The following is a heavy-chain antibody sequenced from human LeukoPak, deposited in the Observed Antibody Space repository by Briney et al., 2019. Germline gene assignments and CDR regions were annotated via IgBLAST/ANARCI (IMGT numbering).Heavy chain of an antibody. V-gene: IGHV3-30-3*01. CDR1: GFTFSSYA. D-gene: IGHD1-20*01. J-gene: IGHJ5*02. Sequence: GGSLRLSCAASGFTFSSYAMHWVRQAPGKGLEWVAVISYDGSNKYYADSVKGRFTISRDNSKDTLYLQMNSLRGDDTAVYYCANGGSGYNWGPIDPWGQGTLVTVSS. CDR2: ISYDGSNK. CDR3: ANGGSGYNWGPIDP.